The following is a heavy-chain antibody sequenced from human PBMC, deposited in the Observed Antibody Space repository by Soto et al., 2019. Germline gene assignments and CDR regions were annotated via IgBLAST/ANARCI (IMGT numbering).Heavy chain of an antibody. D-gene: IGHD4-17*01. V-gene: IGHV3-30*18. CDR2: ISYDGSNK. J-gene: IGHJ4*02. CDR3: AKDWGGDYGDYVGYFDY. Sequence: QVQLVESGGGVVQPGRSLRLSCAASGFTFSSYGMHWVRQAPGKGLEWVAVISYDGSNKYYADSVKGRFTISRDNSKNTLYLQMNSLRAEATAVSYCAKDWGGDYGDYVGYFDYWGQGTLVTVSS. CDR1: GFTFSSYG.